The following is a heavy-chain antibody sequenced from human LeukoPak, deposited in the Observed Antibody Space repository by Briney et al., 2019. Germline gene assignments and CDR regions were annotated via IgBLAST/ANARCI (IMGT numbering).Heavy chain of an antibody. Sequence: GGSLRLSCAASGFTFRSSAMSWVRQAPGKGPEWVSAISGSGDSTYYADSVKGRFTISRDNSKNTLYLQMNTLRAEDTAVYYCAKVDATYGSGSYYSWVYWGQGTLVTVSS. V-gene: IGHV3-23*01. D-gene: IGHD3-10*01. CDR1: GFTFRSSA. J-gene: IGHJ4*02. CDR3: AKVDATYGSGSYYSWVY. CDR2: ISGSGDST.